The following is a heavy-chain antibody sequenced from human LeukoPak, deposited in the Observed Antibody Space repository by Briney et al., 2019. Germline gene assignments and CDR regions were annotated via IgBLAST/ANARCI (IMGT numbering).Heavy chain of an antibody. CDR3: ARSPNSGYSYIDY. J-gene: IGHJ4*02. D-gene: IGHD1-1*01. Sequence: GGSLRLSCEASGFTFDNCWMGWVRQAPGKGLEWVANVKPDGSEKQYVDSVKGRFTISRDNAKKSLFLQMNNLRAEDTAMYYCARSPNSGYSYIDYWGRGILVIVSS. CDR2: VKPDGSEK. CDR1: GFTFDNCW. V-gene: IGHV3-7*01.